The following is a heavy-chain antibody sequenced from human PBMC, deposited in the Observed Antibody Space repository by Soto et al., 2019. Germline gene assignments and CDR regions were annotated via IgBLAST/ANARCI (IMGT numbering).Heavy chain of an antibody. D-gene: IGHD2-15*01. V-gene: IGHV3-23*01. CDR3: QSYCSGGSCYRTNAFDI. CDR2: ISDSGGNT. J-gene: IGHJ3*02. Sequence: GGSLRLSCAASGFAFSSYAMSWVRQSPGKGLEWVSVISDSGGNTYYADSVKGRFTISRDNSKNTLFLQMNSLRAEDTAVYYCQSYCSGGSCYRTNAFDIWGQGTMVTVSS. CDR1: GFAFSSYA.